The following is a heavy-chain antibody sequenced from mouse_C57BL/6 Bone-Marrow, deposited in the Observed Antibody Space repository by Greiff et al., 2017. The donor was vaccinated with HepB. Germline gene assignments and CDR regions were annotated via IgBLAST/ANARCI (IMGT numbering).Heavy chain of an antibody. Sequence: QVTLKVSGPGILQPSQTLSLTCSFSGFSLSTFGMGVGWIRQPSGKGLEWLAHIWWDDDKYYNPALKSRLTISKDTSNNQVFLKIATVDTADTATYYCARFYGSSYYFDYWGQGTTLTVSS. V-gene: IGHV8-8*01. CDR1: GFSLSTFGMG. D-gene: IGHD1-1*01. CDR2: IWWDDDK. CDR3: ARFYGSSYYFDY. J-gene: IGHJ2*01.